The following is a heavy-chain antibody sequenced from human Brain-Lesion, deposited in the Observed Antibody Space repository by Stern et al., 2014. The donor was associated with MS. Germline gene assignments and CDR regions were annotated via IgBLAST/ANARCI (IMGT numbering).Heavy chain of an antibody. D-gene: IGHD3-3*01. CDR1: GYIFTGYY. V-gene: IGHV1-2*02. CDR3: ARDQRGITIFGVVTDYYYLGMDV. CDR2: INPNTGGT. J-gene: IGHJ6*02. Sequence: QLVQSGAEVKKPGASVKVSCKTSGYIFTGYYIHWVRQAPGQGLEWMAWINPNTGGTKYEQKLQGKVTMSRDTSISTSYLELSSLTSDGTAVYYCARDQRGITIFGVVTDYYYLGMDVWGQGTTVTVSS.